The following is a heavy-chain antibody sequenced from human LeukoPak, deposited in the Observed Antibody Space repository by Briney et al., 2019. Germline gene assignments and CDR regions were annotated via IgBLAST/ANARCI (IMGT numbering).Heavy chain of an antibody. V-gene: IGHV3-7*01. Sequence: TGGSLRLSCAASGFTFSKYWMSWVRQAPGKGLEWVANIKEDGSEKYYVDSVKGRFTISRDNAKNSLYLQMSSLRVEDTAIYYCAEMHSSKWYAEYFHHWGQGTLVTVSS. D-gene: IGHD6-13*01. CDR3: AEMHSSKWYAEYFHH. J-gene: IGHJ1*01. CDR2: IKEDGSEK. CDR1: GFTFSKYW.